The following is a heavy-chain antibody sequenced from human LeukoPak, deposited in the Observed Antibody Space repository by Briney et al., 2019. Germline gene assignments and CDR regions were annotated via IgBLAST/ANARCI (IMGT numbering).Heavy chain of an antibody. CDR3: ARGDNDFWKVNWFDP. J-gene: IGHJ5*02. CDR1: GGSFSGYY. D-gene: IGHD3-3*01. Sequence: SETLSLTCAVYGGSFSGYYWSWIRQPPGKGLEWIGEINHSGSTNYNPSLKSRVTISVDTSKNQFSLKLSPVTAADTAVYYCARGDNDFWKVNWFDPWGQGTLVTVSS. V-gene: IGHV4-34*01. CDR2: INHSGST.